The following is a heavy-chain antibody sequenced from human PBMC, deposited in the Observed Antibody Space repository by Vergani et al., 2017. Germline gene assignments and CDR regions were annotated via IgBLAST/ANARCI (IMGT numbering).Heavy chain of an antibody. D-gene: IGHD2-15*01. CDR2: IYYSGTT. CDR3: TRHWAVVAANNWFDP. CDR1: GAYVGSGGYY. J-gene: IGHJ5*02. Sequence: QVQLQESGPGLVKASQTLSLTCSVSGAYVGSGGYYWSWVRQRPGMGLDWIGHIYYSGTTYYNPSLESRLTISLDTSENHLSLKLTSVTAADTAVYYCTRHWAVVAANNWFDPWGQGTLVTVSS. V-gene: IGHV4-31*03.